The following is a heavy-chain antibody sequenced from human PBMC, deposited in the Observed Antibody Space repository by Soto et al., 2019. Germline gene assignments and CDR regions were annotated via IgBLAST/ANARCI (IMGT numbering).Heavy chain of an antibody. CDR2: MSYDGNYK. D-gene: IGHD3-22*01. CDR1: GFPFSSYG. J-gene: IGHJ5*02. CDR3: ARDRSYDSSGAWFDP. Sequence: GGSLRLSCAASGFPFSSYGMHWVRQAPGKGLEWVAVMSYDGNYKYYADSVKGRFTISRDNSKNSLYLQMNSLRAEDTAVYYCARDRSYDSSGAWFDPWGQGTLVTVSS. V-gene: IGHV3-30*03.